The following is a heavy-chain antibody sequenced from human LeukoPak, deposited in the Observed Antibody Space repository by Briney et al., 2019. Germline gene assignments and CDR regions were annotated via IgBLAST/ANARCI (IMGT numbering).Heavy chain of an antibody. Sequence: GGSLRLSCKASGFSFNTYSMNWVRQPPGKGLEWVSGITATSNYMWYADSVKGRFTISRGNAQNTLYLQMDSLRGEDTAVYYCARSFTALRGGLWGQGTLVAVSS. J-gene: IGHJ4*02. D-gene: IGHD3-10*01. CDR3: ARSFTALRGGL. V-gene: IGHV3-21*01. CDR2: ITATSNYM. CDR1: GFSFNTYS.